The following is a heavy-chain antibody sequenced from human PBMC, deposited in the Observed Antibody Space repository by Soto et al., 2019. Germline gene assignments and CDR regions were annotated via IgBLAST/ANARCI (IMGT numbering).Heavy chain of an antibody. CDR2: FDPEDGET. J-gene: IGHJ6*02. CDR1: GYTLTELS. D-gene: IGHD5-12*01. CDR3: ATARSIRTLGGYVLDYYYYGMDV. V-gene: IGHV1-24*01. Sequence: ASVKVSCKVSGYTLTELSMHWVRQAPGKGLEWMGGFDPEDGETIYAQKFQGRVTMTEDTSTDTAYMELSSLRSEDTAVYYCATARSIRTLGGYVLDYYYYGMDVWGQGTTVTVS.